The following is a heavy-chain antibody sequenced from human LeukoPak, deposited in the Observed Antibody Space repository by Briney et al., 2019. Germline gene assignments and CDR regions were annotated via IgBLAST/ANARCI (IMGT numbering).Heavy chain of an antibody. J-gene: IGHJ4*02. CDR1: GLTVADNY. D-gene: IGHD2/OR15-2a*01. CDR3: ARTNTVYGDFDY. V-gene: IGHV3-53*01. Sequence: GGSLRLSCAASGLTVADNYFSWVRQAPGKGLEWVSVIFPDGRTYHADSVKGRFTISRDRPKNTLLLQMNSLRADDTALYHCARTNTVYGDFDYWGQGILVTVSS. CDR2: IFPDGRT.